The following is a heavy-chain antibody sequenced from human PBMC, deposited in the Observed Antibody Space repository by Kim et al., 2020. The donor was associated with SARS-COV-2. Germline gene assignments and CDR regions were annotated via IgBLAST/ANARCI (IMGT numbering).Heavy chain of an antibody. CDR2: IRSKANSYAT. CDR1: GFTFSGSA. Sequence: GGSLRLSCAASGFTFSGSAMHWVCQASGKGLERVGRIRSKANSYATAYAASVKGRFTISRYESKNTAYLQMNSLTTEDTAVYYCTRLYGSGYGMDVWGQGTTVTVSS. J-gene: IGHJ6*02. D-gene: IGHD3-10*01. CDR3: TRLYGSGYGMDV. V-gene: IGHV3-73*01.